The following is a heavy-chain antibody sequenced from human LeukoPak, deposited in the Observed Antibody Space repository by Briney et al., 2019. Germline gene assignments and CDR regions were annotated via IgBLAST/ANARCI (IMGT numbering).Heavy chain of an antibody. V-gene: IGHV1-69*06. D-gene: IGHD3-9*01. CDR3: ARSHTYYDILTTNNWFDP. CDR2: FIPIFGTA. CDR1: GGTFSSYA. Sequence: SVKVSCKASGGTFSSYAISWVRQAPGQGLEWMGGFIPIFGTANYAQKFQGRVTITADKSTSTAYMELSSLRSEDTAVYYCARSHTYYDILTTNNWFDPWGQGTLVTVSS. J-gene: IGHJ5*02.